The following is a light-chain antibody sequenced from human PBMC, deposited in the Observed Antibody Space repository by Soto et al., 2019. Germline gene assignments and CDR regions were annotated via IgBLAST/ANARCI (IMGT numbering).Light chain of an antibody. V-gene: IGLV1-51*01. J-gene: IGLJ3*02. CDR3: GTWDSSLTAAV. Sequence: QSVMTQPPSVSAAPGQRVTISCSGSSSNIGGNSVSWYQQLPGTAPKLLIYDDDKRPSGIPDRFSGSKSGTSATLGITGLQTGDEAGYYCGTWDSSLTAAVFGGGTKLTVL. CDR2: DDD. CDR1: SSNIGGNS.